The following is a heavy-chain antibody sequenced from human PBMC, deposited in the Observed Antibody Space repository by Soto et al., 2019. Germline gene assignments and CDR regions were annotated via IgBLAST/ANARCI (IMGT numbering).Heavy chain of an antibody. CDR1: GFTFSSYA. D-gene: IGHD3-22*01. Sequence: EVQLLESGGGLVQPGGSLRLSCAASGFTFSSYAMSWVRQAPGKGLEWVSAISGSGGSTYYADSVKGRFTISRDNSKNPLYRKMNSLRAEDTAVYYCAKDQTTYYYDSSGYYRYWGQGTLVTVSS. J-gene: IGHJ4*02. CDR2: ISGSGGST. V-gene: IGHV3-23*01. CDR3: AKDQTTYYYDSSGYYRY.